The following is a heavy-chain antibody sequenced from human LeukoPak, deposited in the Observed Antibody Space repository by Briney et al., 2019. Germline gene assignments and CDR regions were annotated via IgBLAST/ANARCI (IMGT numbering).Heavy chain of an antibody. D-gene: IGHD6-19*01. CDR2: ISYDGSNK. Sequence: GGSLRLSCAASGFTFSSYGMHWVRQAPGKGLEWVAVISYDGSNKYYADSVKGRLTISRDNSKNTLYLQMNSLRAEDTAEYYCAKDSNGWYQRGSNYFDYWGQGTLVTVSS. V-gene: IGHV3-30*18. J-gene: IGHJ4*02. CDR3: AKDSNGWYQRGSNYFDY. CDR1: GFTFSSYG.